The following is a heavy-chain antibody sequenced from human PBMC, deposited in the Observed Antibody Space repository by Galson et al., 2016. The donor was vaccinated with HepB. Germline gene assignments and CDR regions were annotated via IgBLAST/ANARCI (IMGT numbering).Heavy chain of an antibody. D-gene: IGHD4-17*01. CDR2: ISSSGRYI. Sequence: SLRLSCAASGFIFSSYNMNWVRQAPGKGLEWVSSISSSGRYIYYADSVKGRFPISRDNSKNILYLQIDSLRDEDTTVSYCAKDRTVTPKPYGDDVFDIWGQGTTVTGSS. J-gene: IGHJ3*02. CDR1: GFIFSSYN. CDR3: AKDRTVTPKPYGDDVFDI. V-gene: IGHV3-21*01.